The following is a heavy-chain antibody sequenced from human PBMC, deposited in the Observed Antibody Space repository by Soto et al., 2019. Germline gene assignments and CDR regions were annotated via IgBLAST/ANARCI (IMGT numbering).Heavy chain of an antibody. CDR2: INGGGGST. CDR1: GFTFSSYA. CDR3: AKGDRSGGDCHLDY. V-gene: IGHV3-23*01. Sequence: GGSPRLSCAASGFTFSSYALSWVRQAPGKGLEWVSAINGGGGSTYYADSVKGRFTISRDNSKNTLYLQMNSLRVEDTAVYYCAKGDRSGGDCHLDYWGQGTLVTVSS. D-gene: IGHD2-21*02. J-gene: IGHJ4*02.